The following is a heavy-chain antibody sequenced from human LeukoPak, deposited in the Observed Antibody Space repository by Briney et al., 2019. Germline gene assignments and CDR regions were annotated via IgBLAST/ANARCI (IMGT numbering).Heavy chain of an antibody. V-gene: IGHV4-4*07. CDR1: GGSISSYY. J-gene: IGHJ4*02. Sequence: SETLSLTCTVSGGSISSYYWSWIRQPAGKGLEWIGRIYTSRTTNYKPSLKRRVTMSMDTSKNQFSLKLSSVTAADTAVYYCAREEYSSGWYSYYFDYWGQGTLVTVSS. CDR3: AREEYSSGWYSYYFDY. CDR2: IYTSRTT. D-gene: IGHD6-19*01.